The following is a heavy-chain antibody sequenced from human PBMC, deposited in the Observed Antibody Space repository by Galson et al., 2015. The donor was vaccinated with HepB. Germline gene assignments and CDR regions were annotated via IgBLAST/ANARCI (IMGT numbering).Heavy chain of an antibody. J-gene: IGHJ4*02. V-gene: IGHV3-30*04. CDR3: ARDKSGIAAAGYHELDY. D-gene: IGHD6-13*01. CDR1: GFTFSSYA. Sequence: SLRLSCAASGFTFSSYAMHWVRQAPGKGLEWVAVISYDGSNKYYADSVKGRFTISRDNSKNTLYLQMNSLRAEDTAVYYCARDKSGIAAAGYHELDYWGQGTLVTVSS. CDR2: ISYDGSNK.